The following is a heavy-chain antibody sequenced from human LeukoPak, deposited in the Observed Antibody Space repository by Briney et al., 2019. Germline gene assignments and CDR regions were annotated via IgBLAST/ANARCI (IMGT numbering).Heavy chain of an antibody. D-gene: IGHD2-2*02. J-gene: IGHJ4*02. V-gene: IGHV3-48*03. CDR3: ARDAVLVPAAIGFDY. Sequence: GGSLRLSCVGSGLSFSNYEVNWVRQAPGKGLEWVAYISETGRTIHYADSVKSRFTISRDNAKNSLYLQMNSLRAEDTAVYYCARDAVLVPAAIGFDYWGQGTLVTVSS. CDR1: GLSFSNYE. CDR2: ISETGRTI.